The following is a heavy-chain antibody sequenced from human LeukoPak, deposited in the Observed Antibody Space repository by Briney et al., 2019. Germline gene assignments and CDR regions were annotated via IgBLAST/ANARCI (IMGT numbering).Heavy chain of an antibody. Sequence: ASVKVSCKASGYTFTSYYMHWVRQAPGQGLEWMGIINPSGGSTSYAQKFQGRVTMTRDTSTSTVYMELSRLRSDDTAVYYCARGVVVVTGFDYWGQGTLVTVSS. V-gene: IGHV1-46*01. J-gene: IGHJ4*02. D-gene: IGHD3-22*01. CDR2: INPSGGST. CDR1: GYTFTSYY. CDR3: ARGVVVVTGFDY.